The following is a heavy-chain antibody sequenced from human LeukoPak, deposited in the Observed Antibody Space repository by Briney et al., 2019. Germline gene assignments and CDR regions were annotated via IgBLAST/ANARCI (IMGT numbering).Heavy chain of an antibody. CDR3: ARINYYDSSGLLDY. Sequence: GESLKISCKGSGYSFTSYLIGWVRQMPVKGLEWMGIIYPGDSDTRYSPSFQGQVTISADKSISTAYLQWSSPRASDTAMYYCARINYYDSSGLLDYWGQGTLVTVSS. J-gene: IGHJ4*02. D-gene: IGHD3-22*01. CDR1: GYSFTSYL. CDR2: IYPGDSDT. V-gene: IGHV5-51*01.